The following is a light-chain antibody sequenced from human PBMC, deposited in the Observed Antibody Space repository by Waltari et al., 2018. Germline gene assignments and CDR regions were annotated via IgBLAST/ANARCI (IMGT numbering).Light chain of an antibody. Sequence: QLVLTQSPSASASLGASIKLTCTLSSGHSSNIIAWLQQRPERGPRYLMKVNSDGTHSKGDDIPDRFSGSGSGAERYLTISSLQSEDEADYYCQTGGHGTWVFGGGTKVTVL. CDR2: VNSDGTH. V-gene: IGLV4-69*01. J-gene: IGLJ3*02. CDR3: QTGGHGTWV. CDR1: SGHSSNI.